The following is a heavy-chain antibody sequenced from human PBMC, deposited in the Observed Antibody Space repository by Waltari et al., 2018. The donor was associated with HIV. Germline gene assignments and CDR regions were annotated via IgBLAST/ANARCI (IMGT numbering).Heavy chain of an antibody. CDR1: GFPFSNYW. D-gene: IGHD4-17*01. Sequence: EVQLVESGGGLVQPGGSLRLSCAASGFPFSNYWRHWVRQAPGKGLVWVSRVNSDGNSINYADSVKGRFNISRDNAKNTLYLQMNSLRAEDTAVYYCVREGPDIDPDYDAFDIWGQGTMVTVSS. V-gene: IGHV3-74*01. CDR2: VNSDGNSI. J-gene: IGHJ3*02. CDR3: VREGPDIDPDYDAFDI.